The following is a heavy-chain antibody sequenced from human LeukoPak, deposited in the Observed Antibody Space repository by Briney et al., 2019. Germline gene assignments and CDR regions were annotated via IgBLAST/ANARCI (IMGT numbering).Heavy chain of an antibody. CDR3: AKGGYYYDSSGYWPFDY. J-gene: IGHJ4*02. Sequence: GGSLRLSCAASGFTFSSYGMHWVRQAPGKGLEWVAFIRYDGSNKYYADSVKGRFTISRDNSKNTLYLQMNSLRAEGTAVYYCAKGGYYYDSSGYWPFDYWGQGTLVTVSS. V-gene: IGHV3-30*02. CDR2: IRYDGSNK. CDR1: GFTFSSYG. D-gene: IGHD3-22*01.